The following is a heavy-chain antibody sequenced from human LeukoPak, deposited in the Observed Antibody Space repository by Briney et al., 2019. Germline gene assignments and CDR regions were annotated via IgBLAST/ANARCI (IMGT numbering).Heavy chain of an antibody. CDR2: IHYSGTT. V-gene: IGHV4-39*01. CDR3: ARHEEEDGYNAKTFDS. Sequence: SETLSLTCTVSGVSISSSNNFWGWIRQPPGKGLEWIGRIHYSGTTYYIPSLKSRVTISVDTSKNHFSPKLSSVTAADTAVYYCARHEEEDGYNAKTFDSWGQGTLVTVSS. CDR1: GVSISSSNNF. J-gene: IGHJ4*02. D-gene: IGHD5-24*01.